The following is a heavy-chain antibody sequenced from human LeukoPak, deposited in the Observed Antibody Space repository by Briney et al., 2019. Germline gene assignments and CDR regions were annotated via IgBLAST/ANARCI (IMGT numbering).Heavy chain of an antibody. Sequence: GESLKISCKGSGYSFTSYWIGWVRQMPGKGLEWMGIIYPGDSDTRYSPSIQGQVTISADKSISTAYLQWSSLKASDTAMYYCARVVTFGGVIVYFDYWGQGTLVTVSS. CDR1: GYSFTSYW. J-gene: IGHJ4*02. D-gene: IGHD3-16*02. V-gene: IGHV5-51*01. CDR2: IYPGDSDT. CDR3: ARVVTFGGVIVYFDY.